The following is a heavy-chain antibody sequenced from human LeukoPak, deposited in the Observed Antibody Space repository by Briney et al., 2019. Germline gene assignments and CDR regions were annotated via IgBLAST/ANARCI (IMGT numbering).Heavy chain of an antibody. V-gene: IGHV3-23*01. CDR3: ARVYECSGGSCYPRGYFDY. CDR2: ISGSGGST. J-gene: IGHJ4*02. Sequence: GGSLRLSCAASGFTFSSYAMSWVRQAPGKGLEWVSAISGSGGSTYYADSVKGRFTISRDNSKNTLYLQMNSLRAEDTAVYYCARVYECSGGSCYPRGYFDYWGQGTLVTVSS. D-gene: IGHD2-15*01. CDR1: GFTFSSYA.